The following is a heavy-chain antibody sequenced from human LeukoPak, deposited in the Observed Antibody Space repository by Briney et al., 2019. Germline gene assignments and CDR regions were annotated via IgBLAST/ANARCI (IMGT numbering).Heavy chain of an antibody. V-gene: IGHV4-39*02. J-gene: IGHJ6*02. CDR3: AREMGVVTAHGIDV. CDR1: GGSISSISSNNYH. CDR2: IYYSGST. Sequence: SETLSLTCIVSGGSISSISSNNYHWGWIRQPPGKGLEWIGSIYYSGSTYYNPSLKNRVTISVDTSKNQFSLKLSSVTAADTALYYCAREMGVVTAHGIDVWGQGTTVTVSS. D-gene: IGHD4-23*01.